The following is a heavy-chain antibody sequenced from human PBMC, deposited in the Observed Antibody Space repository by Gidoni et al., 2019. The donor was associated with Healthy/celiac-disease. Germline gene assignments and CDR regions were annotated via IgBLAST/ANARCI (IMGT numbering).Heavy chain of an antibody. CDR2: ISWDGGST. J-gene: IGHJ3*02. D-gene: IGHD2-8*01. CDR3: AKEVYAGAFDI. Sequence: EVQLVESGGVVVQPGGSLRLSCAASGFTFDDYTVHWVRQAPGKGLEWVSLISWDGGSTYYADSVKGRFTISRENRKNSLYLQMNSLRTEDTALYYCAKEVYAGAFDIWGQGTMVTVSS. V-gene: IGHV3-43*01. CDR1: GFTFDDYT.